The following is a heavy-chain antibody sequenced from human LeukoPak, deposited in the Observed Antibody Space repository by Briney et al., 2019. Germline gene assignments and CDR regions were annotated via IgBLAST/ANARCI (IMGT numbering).Heavy chain of an antibody. CDR1: GGTFSSYA. V-gene: IGHV1-69*13. D-gene: IGHD5-18*01. CDR2: IIPIFGTA. CDR3: ARVGRTAMVHNWFDP. Sequence: GASVKVSCKASGGTFSSYAISWVRQAPGQGLEWMGGIIPIFGTANYAQKFQGRVTITADESTSTAYMELSSLRSEDTAVYYCARVGRTAMVHNWFDPWGQGTLVTVSS. J-gene: IGHJ5*02.